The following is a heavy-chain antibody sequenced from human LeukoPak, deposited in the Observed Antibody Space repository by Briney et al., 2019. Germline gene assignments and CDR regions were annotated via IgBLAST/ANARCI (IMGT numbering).Heavy chain of an antibody. CDR3: ARDPSTTVTTSSNWFDP. CDR2: IYHSGST. CDR1: GYSISSGYY. J-gene: IGHJ5*02. D-gene: IGHD4-11*01. Sequence: PSETLSLTCAVSGYSISSGYYWGWIRQPPGKGLEWIGSIYHSGSTYYNPSLKSRVTISVDTSKNQFSLKLSSVIAADTAVYYCARDPSTTVTTSSNWFDPWGQGTLVTVSS. V-gene: IGHV4-38-2*02.